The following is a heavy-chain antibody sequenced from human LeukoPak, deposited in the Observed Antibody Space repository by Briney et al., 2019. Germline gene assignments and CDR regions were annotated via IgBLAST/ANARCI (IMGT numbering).Heavy chain of an antibody. Sequence: PSETLSLTCTVSGGSISSNDYYWDWIRQPPGMGLEYIGSIYYSGSTYYNPSLKSRVAISVDTSKNQFSLKLSSVTAADTAVYYCARHRGSSSLFDYWGQGTLVTVSS. J-gene: IGHJ4*02. V-gene: IGHV4-39*01. CDR2: IYYSGST. CDR1: GGSISSNDYY. CDR3: ARHRGSSSLFDY. D-gene: IGHD6-6*01.